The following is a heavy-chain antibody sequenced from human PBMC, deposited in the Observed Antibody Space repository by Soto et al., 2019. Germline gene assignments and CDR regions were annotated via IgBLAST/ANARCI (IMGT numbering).Heavy chain of an antibody. V-gene: IGHV4-4*07. CDR2: IYTSGST. CDR1: GGSISSYY. D-gene: IGHD6-13*01. Sequence: SETLSLTCTVSGGSISSYYCSWIRQPAGKGLEWIGRIYTSGSTNYNPSLKSRVTMSVDTSKNQFSLKLSSVTAADTAVYYCARVAAGAAAQGGYYYGMDVWGQGTTVTVSS. J-gene: IGHJ6*02. CDR3: ARVAAGAAAQGGYYYGMDV.